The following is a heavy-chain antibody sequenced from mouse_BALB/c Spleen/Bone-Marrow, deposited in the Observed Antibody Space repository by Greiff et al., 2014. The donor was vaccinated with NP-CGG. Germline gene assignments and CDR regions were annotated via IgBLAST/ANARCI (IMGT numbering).Heavy chain of an antibody. CDR3: ARRGGWLGYFDV. CDR2: ILPGSGST. D-gene: IGHD2-3*01. Sequence: VQLQQSGAELMKPGASVKISCKATGYTFSSYWIEWVRQRPGHGLEWIGEILPGSGSTNYNEKFKGKATFTADTSSSTAYMQLSSLTSEDSAVYYCARRGGWLGYFDVWGAGTTVTVSS. V-gene: IGHV1-9*01. CDR1: GYTFSSYW. J-gene: IGHJ1*01.